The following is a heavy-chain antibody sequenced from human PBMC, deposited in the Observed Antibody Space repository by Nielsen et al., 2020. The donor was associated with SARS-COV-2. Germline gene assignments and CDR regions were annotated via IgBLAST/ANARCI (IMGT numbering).Heavy chain of an antibody. CDR1: GFTFSSYW. J-gene: IGHJ4*02. V-gene: IGHV3-7*05. CDR2: IKEDGGEK. D-gene: IGHD3-22*01. CDR3: ARDRDRRFDS. Sequence: GGSLRLSCAAPGFTFSSYWMTWVRQAPGKGLEWVANIKEDGGEKYYVDSVKGRFTISRDNAKNSLYLLMNSLRAGDTAIYYCARDRDRRFDSWGQGTLVTVSS.